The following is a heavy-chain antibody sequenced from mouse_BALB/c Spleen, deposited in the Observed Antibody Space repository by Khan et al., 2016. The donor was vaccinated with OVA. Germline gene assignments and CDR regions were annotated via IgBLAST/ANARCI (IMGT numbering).Heavy chain of an antibody. J-gene: IGHJ4*01. D-gene: IGHD2-3*01. CDR1: GDSITSGY. CDR2: ISYSGST. Sequence: EVQLQESGPSLVKPSQTLSLTCSVTGDSITSGYWNWIRKFPGNKLEYMGYISYSGSTYYIPSLIRRISTIREKSKNQYYLQLNSVTTEDTATYYCARYYDGYPYYYAMDYWGQGTSVTVSS. CDR3: ARYYDGYPYYYAMDY. V-gene: IGHV3-8*02.